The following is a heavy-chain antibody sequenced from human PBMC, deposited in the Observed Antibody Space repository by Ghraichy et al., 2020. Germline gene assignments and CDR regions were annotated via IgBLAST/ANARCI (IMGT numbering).Heavy chain of an antibody. D-gene: IGHD4-17*01. Sequence: SCAASGFTFSNCYMNWVRQAPGKGLEWVAYISSSGTIRYYADSVKGRFTISRDNAKNSLYLQMNSLRAEDTAVYYCARGDYGDVLLGVDYWGQGTLVTVSS. CDR3: ARGDYGDVLLGVDY. V-gene: IGHV3-11*01. J-gene: IGHJ4*02. CDR2: ISSSGTIR. CDR1: GFTFSNCY.